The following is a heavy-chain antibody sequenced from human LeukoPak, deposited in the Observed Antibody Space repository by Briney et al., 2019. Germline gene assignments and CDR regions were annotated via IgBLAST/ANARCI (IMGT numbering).Heavy chain of an antibody. CDR2: ISSSSSYI. V-gene: IGHV3-21*01. CDR3: ARRFGEDYYYGMDV. J-gene: IGHJ6*02. Sequence: PGGSLRLSCAASGFTFSSYSMNWVRQAPGKGLEWVSSISSSSSYIYYADSVKGRFTISRDNAKNSLYLQMNSLRAEDTAVYYCARRFGEDYYYGMDVWGQGTTVTVSS. D-gene: IGHD3-10*01. CDR1: GFTFSSYS.